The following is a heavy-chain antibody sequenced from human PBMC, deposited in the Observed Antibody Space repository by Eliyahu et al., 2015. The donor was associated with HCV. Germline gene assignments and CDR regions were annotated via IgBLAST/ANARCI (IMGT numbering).Heavy chain of an antibody. Sequence: EVQLVESGGGXVQPGGSLXLXXAASGFTFXSXSMNWVRQAPGKGLEWVSYISSSSSTXYYADSVKGRFTISRDNAKNSLYLQMNSLRAEDTAVYYCARVYSSSPRRNGMDVWGQGTTVTVSS. D-gene: IGHD6-6*01. CDR2: ISSSSSTX. V-gene: IGHV3-48*01. CDR3: ARVYSSSPRRNGMDV. CDR1: GFTFXSXS. J-gene: IGHJ6*02.